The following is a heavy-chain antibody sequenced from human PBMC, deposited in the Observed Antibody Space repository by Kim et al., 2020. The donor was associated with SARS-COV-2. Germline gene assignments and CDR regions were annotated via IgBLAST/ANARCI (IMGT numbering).Heavy chain of an antibody. J-gene: IGHJ3*02. Sequence: GGSLRLSCAASGFTLSSYEMNWVRQAPGKGLEWISFIDTSGTTIYYADSVKGRFTISRDNTKNSRDLRMNGLRAEDTAVYYCARDPVRGGLDPFDIWGQGTMVTVSS. CDR1: GFTLSSYE. CDR2: IDTSGTTI. D-gene: IGHD3-10*01. V-gene: IGHV3-48*03. CDR3: ARDPVRGGLDPFDI.